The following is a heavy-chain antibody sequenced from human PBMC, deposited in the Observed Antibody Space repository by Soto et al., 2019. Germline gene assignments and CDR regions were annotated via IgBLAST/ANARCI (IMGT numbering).Heavy chain of an antibody. Sequence: GGSLRLSCAASGFTFSSYALSWVRQAPGKGLEWVSGLSGNAESTYDADSVKGRFTISRDNAENSLYLQMNSLSAEDTAVYYCARVPGTTRWWDYWGQGTLVTVSS. D-gene: IGHD2-15*01. CDR3: ARVPGTTRWWDY. J-gene: IGHJ4*02. CDR1: GFTFSSYA. V-gene: IGHV3-23*01. CDR2: LSGNAEST.